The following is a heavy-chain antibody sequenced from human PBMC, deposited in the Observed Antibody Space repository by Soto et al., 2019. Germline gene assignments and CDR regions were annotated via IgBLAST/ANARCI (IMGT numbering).Heavy chain of an antibody. V-gene: IGHV3-9*01. J-gene: IGHJ3*02. CDR1: GFSFDDYA. CDR2: ISWNRGNI. D-gene: IGHD4-17*01. CDR3: AKDKSRDYGDYNHAFDI. Sequence: LGGSLRLSCAASGFSFDDYAMHWVRQPPGKGLEWVSGISWNRGNIGYANSVKGRFTIARDNAKNSLYLQMKSLRDEDTALYYCAKDKSRDYGDYNHAFDIWGQGTMVTVSS.